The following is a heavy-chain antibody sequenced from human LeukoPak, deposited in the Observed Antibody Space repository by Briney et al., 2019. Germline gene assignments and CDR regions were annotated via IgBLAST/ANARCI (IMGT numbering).Heavy chain of an antibody. V-gene: IGHV3-23*01. CDR1: GFTFSSYA. CDR3: AKDRWAYSGSEGSWFDP. Sequence: GGSLRLSCAASGFTFSSYAMSWVRQAPGKGLEWVSAISGSGGSTYYADSVKGRFTISRDNSKNTLYLQMNSLRAEDTAVYYCAKDRWAYSGSEGSWFDPWGQGTLVTVSS. J-gene: IGHJ5*02. CDR2: ISGSGGST. D-gene: IGHD1-26*01.